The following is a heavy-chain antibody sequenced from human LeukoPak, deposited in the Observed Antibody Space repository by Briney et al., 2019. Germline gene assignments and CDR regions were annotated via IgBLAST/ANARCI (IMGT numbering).Heavy chain of an antibody. V-gene: IGHV3-66*01. CDR3: AIDDHYGSGFDY. Sequence: GGSLRLSCAASGFTVSSNYMSWVRQAPGKGLEWVSVIYSGGSTYYADSVKGRFTISRDNSKNTLYLQMNSLRAEDTAVYYCAIDDHYGSGFDYWGQGTLVTVSS. J-gene: IGHJ4*02. CDR1: GFTVSSNY. D-gene: IGHD3-10*01. CDR2: IYSGGST.